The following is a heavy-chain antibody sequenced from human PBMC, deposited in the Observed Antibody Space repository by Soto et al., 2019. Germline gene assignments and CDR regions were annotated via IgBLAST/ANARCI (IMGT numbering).Heavy chain of an antibody. V-gene: IGHV3-21*01. Sequence: SCKVSGYTLTELSMNWVRQAPGKGLEWVSSISSSSSYIYYADSVKGRFTISRDNAKNSLYLQMNSLRAEDTAVYYCARDGDSITIFGVVPYGMDVWGQGTTVTVSS. CDR1: GYTLTELS. D-gene: IGHD3-3*01. J-gene: IGHJ6*02. CDR2: ISSSSSYI. CDR3: ARDGDSITIFGVVPYGMDV.